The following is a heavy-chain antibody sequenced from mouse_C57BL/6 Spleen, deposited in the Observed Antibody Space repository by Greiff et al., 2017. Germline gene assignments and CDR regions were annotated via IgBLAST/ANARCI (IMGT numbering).Heavy chain of an antibody. J-gene: IGHJ4*01. Sequence: EVKLVESGGGLVKPGGSLKLSCAASGFTFSSYAMSWVRQTPEKRLEWVATISDGGSYTYYPDNVKGRFTISRDNAKNNLYLQMSHLKSEDTAMYYCARAPVTTVVAGDYAMDYWGQGTSGTVSS. D-gene: IGHD1-1*01. CDR2: ISDGGSYT. CDR3: ARAPVTTVVAGDYAMDY. CDR1: GFTFSSYA. V-gene: IGHV5-4*03.